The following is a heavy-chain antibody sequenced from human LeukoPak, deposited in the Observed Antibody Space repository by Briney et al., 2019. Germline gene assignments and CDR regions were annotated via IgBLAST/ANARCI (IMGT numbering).Heavy chain of an antibody. V-gene: IGHV1-46*01. CDR2: INPSDGST. Sequence: ASVRVSCKASGYTFTSYYMHWVRQAPGQGLEWMGIINPSDGSTSYAQKFQGRVTMTRDTSTSTVSMELSSLRSEDTAVYYCARDPGPMTYYYGMDVWGQGTTVTVSS. J-gene: IGHJ6*02. CDR3: ARDPGPMTYYYGMDV. CDR1: GYTFTSYY.